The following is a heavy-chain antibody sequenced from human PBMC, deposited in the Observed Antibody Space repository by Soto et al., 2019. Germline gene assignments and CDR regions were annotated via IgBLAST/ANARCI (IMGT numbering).Heavy chain of an antibody. CDR1: GFTFSSYA. D-gene: IGHD6-13*01. Sequence: PGGSLRLSCAASGFTFSSYAMHWVRQAPGKGLEWVAVISYDGSNKYYADSVKGRFTISRDNSKNTLYLQMNSLRAEDTAVYYCANPSSSSWTEPNYGMDVWGQGTTVTVSS. CDR2: ISYDGSNK. CDR3: ANPSSSSWTEPNYGMDV. V-gene: IGHV3-30-3*01. J-gene: IGHJ6*02.